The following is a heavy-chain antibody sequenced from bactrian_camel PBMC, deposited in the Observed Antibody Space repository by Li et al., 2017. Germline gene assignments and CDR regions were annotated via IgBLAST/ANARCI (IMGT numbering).Heavy chain of an antibody. J-gene: IGHJ4*01. CDR3: AAGDYGRTRCDALFRDEYIY. D-gene: IGHD3*01. CDR1: GSTVVALH. CDR2: ISSDGTT. Sequence: HVQLVESGGGSVQIGGSLTLACAASGSTVVALHTAWYRQAPGNDCEEVSSISSDGTTYYADSVKGRFTISQDDAKNTIYLQMNSLKPDDTAAYYCAAGDYGRTRCDALFRDEYIYWGQGTQVTVS. V-gene: IGHV3S63*01.